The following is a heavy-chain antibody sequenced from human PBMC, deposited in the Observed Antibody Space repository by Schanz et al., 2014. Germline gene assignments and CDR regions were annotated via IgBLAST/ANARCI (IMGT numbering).Heavy chain of an antibody. D-gene: IGHD3-10*01. J-gene: IGHJ5*02. CDR2: IKSDGSST. V-gene: IGHV3-74*02. Sequence: EVQLVESGGGVVQPGRSLRLSCAASGFTFSTHAMHWVRQVPGKGLVWVSRIKSDGSSTSYADSVKGRFTISRDNAKNTLYLQMNSLRAEDTAVYYCARPALWFGDNCFDPWGQGTLVTVSS. CDR1: GFTFSTHA. CDR3: ARPALWFGDNCFDP.